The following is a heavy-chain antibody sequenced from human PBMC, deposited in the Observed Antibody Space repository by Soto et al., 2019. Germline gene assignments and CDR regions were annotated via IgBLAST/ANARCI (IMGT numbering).Heavy chain of an antibody. CDR1: GFTFSSYW. Sequence: PGGSLRLSCAASGFTFSSYWMHWVRQAPGKGLVWVSRINSDGSSTSYADSVKGRFTISRDNAKNTLYLQMNSLRAEDTAVYYCASGSEQYYYYGMDVWGQGTKVTVSS. CDR3: ASGSEQYYYYGMDV. D-gene: IGHD6-19*01. J-gene: IGHJ6*02. CDR2: INSDGSST. V-gene: IGHV3-74*01.